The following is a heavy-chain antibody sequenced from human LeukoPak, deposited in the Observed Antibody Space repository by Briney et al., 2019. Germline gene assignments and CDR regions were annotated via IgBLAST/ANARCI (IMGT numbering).Heavy chain of an antibody. Sequence: PGGSLRLSCAASGFTFSSYSMNWVRQAPGKGLEWVSSISSSSSYIYYADSVKGRFTISRDNAKNSLYLQMNSLRAEDTAVYYCARDYGIVVVPAARGDAFDIWGQGTMVTVSS. D-gene: IGHD2-2*01. CDR3: ARDYGIVVVPAARGDAFDI. V-gene: IGHV3-21*01. CDR1: GFTFSSYS. J-gene: IGHJ3*02. CDR2: ISSSSSYI.